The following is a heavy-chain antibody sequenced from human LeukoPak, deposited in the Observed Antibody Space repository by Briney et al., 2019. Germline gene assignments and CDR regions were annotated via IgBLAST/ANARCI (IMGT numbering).Heavy chain of an antibody. J-gene: IGHJ5*02. V-gene: IGHV4-59*08. D-gene: IGHD2-2*01. CDR1: GGSISSYY. Sequence: KASETLSLTCTVSGGSISSYYWSWIRQPPGKGLEWIGSIYHSGSTYYNPSLKSRATISVDTSKNQFSLKLSSVTAADTAVYYCARHRYCSSTSCSGWFDAWGQGTLVTVSS. CDR3: ARHRYCSSTSCSGWFDA. CDR2: IYHSGST.